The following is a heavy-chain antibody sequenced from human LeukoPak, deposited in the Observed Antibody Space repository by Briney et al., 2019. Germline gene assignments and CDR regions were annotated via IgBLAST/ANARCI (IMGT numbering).Heavy chain of an antibody. V-gene: IGHV1-2*02. J-gene: IGHJ3*02. CDR2: INPNSGGT. CDR1: GYTFTGCY. Sequence: ASVKVSCKASGYTFTGCYMHWVRQTPGQGLEWMGWINPNSGGTNYAQKFQGRVTMTRDTSISTAHMELSRLRSDDTAVYYCARITKYYYDSSGPKGAFDIWGQGTMVTVSS. CDR3: ARITKYYYDSSGPKGAFDI. D-gene: IGHD3-22*01.